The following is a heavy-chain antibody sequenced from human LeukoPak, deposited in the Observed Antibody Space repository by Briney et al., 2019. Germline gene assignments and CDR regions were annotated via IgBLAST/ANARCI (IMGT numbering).Heavy chain of an antibody. CDR3: ARDGTSTDDY. D-gene: IGHD2-2*01. Sequence: GASVKVSCKASGYTFSNFGINWARQAPGQGLEWIAWISGNNDNPNYGQKFQGRFTATTDSSTSTAYMELRNLRSDDTAVYYCARDGTSTDDYWGQGTLVTVSS. V-gene: IGHV1-18*01. CDR2: ISGNNDNP. CDR1: GYTFSNFG. J-gene: IGHJ4*02.